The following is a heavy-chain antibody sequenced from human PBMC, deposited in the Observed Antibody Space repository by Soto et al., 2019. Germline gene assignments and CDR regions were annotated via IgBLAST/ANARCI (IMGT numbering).Heavy chain of an antibody. CDR2: IYPGDSET. CDR1: GYTFSSNW. Sequence: GESLKISCQTSGYTFSSNWIGWVRQMPGKGLEWMGIIYPGDSETRYSPSFQGQVTISSDRSLNTAYLQWTSLQASDTAMYYCARLLDSWGETHYFASWGQGNMV. D-gene: IGHD3-16*01. J-gene: IGHJ4*02. CDR3: ARLLDSWGETHYFAS. V-gene: IGHV5-51*01.